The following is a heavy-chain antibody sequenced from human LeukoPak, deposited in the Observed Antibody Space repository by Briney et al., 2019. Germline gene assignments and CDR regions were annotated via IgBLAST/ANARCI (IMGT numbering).Heavy chain of an antibody. CDR1: RYTFTSYD. D-gene: IGHD4/OR15-4a*01. CDR3: ARKNYGSNRWFDP. J-gene: IGHJ5*02. V-gene: IGHV1-8*01. CDR2: MNHNSGKT. Sequence: ASVKVSCKASRYTFTSYDMNWVRQATGKGVEWMGWMNHNSGKTGYVQKLQGRVTMTRNTSISTAYMELSSLRSEDTAVYYCARKNYGSNRWFDPWGQGTLVTVSS.